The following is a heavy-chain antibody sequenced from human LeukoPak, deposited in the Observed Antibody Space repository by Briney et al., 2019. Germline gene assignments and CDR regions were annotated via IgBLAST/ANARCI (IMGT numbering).Heavy chain of an antibody. CDR3: ARDTNGDGWFDP. V-gene: IGHV3-48*03. CDR2: ISSSGSTI. CDR1: GFTFSVFE. Sequence: GGSLRLSCAASGFTFSVFEMNWVRQAPGKGLEWVSYISSSGSTIYYADSVKGRFTISRDNAKNSLYLQMNSLRAEDTSVYYCARDTNGDGWFDPWGQGTLVTVSS. J-gene: IGHJ5*02. D-gene: IGHD4-17*01.